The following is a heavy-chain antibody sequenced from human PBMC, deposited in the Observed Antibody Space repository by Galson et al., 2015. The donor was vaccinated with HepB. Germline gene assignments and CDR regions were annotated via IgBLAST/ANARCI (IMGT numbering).Heavy chain of an antibody. V-gene: IGHV1-2*02. D-gene: IGHD2-2*01. CDR2: VNPNSGGT. J-gene: IGHJ3*02. CDR1: GYTFTGYY. Sequence: SVKVSCKASGYTFTGYYMHWVRQAPGQGLEWMGWVNPNSGGTNYAQKFQGRVTMTRDTSISTAYMELSRLRSDDTAVYYCARDIVVVPAAPPDAFDIWGQGTMVTVSS. CDR3: ARDIVVVPAAPPDAFDI.